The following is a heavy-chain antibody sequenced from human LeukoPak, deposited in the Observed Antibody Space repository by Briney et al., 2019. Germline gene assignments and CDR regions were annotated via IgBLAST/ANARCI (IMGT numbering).Heavy chain of an antibody. CDR3: AKDSGSYSDDY. CDR2: IGAPGDDT. V-gene: IGHV3-23*01. D-gene: IGHD1-26*01. CDR1: GFSFSSYA. J-gene: IGHJ4*02. Sequence: HPGGSLRLSCGASGFSFSSYAMSWFRQAPGKGLEWVSSIGAPGDDTYYADSVKGRFTISRDNSMDRLYLQMSRLRDEDTAVYYCAKDSGSYSDDYWGRGTLVIVSS.